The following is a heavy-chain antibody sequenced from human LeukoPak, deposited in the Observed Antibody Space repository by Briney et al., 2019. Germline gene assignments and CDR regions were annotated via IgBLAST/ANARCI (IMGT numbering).Heavy chain of an antibody. J-gene: IGHJ6*04. D-gene: IGHD5-18*01. V-gene: IGHV4-4*07. CDR1: GGSISSYY. CDR3: AREGDNYRYLPSYYFYYLDV. CDR2: ISTSGST. Sequence: KPSETLSLTCTVSGGSISSYYWSWIRQPAGKGLESIGHISTSGSTNYNPSLKSRVTMSVDTSKNQFSLKLSSVTAADTAVYYCAREGDNYRYLPSYYFYYLDVWGKGTTVTVSS.